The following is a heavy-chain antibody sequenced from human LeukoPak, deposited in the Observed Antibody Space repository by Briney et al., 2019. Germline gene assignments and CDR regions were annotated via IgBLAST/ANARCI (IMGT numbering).Heavy chain of an antibody. Sequence: SETLSLTCTVSGGSINSSSNYWDWIRQPPGKGLEWIGNIYYSGSTYYNPSLKSRVTISVDTSKNQFSLNLSSVTAADTAVYYCARDFYYYGMDVWGQGTTVTVSS. V-gene: IGHV4-39*02. CDR3: ARDFYYYGMDV. CDR1: GGSINSSSNY. CDR2: IYYSGST. J-gene: IGHJ6*02.